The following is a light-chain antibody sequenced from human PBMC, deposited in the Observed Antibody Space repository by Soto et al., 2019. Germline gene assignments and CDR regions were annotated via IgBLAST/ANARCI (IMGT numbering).Light chain of an antibody. CDR2: DAS. V-gene: IGKV3-11*01. J-gene: IGKJ5*01. Sequence: TQSPATMSLSPGERATLSXXXXXSFSSYLACYQQKPGQAPRLLIYDASNRATGIPARFSGSGSGTDFPLTISSLEPEDFAVYYCQQRSNWPTFGQGTRLEIK. CDR3: QQRSNWPT. CDR1: XSFSSY.